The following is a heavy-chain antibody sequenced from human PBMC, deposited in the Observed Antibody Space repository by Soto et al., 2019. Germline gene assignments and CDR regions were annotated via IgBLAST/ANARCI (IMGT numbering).Heavy chain of an antibody. CDR1: GGYFSGYY. D-gene: IGHD2-8*01. V-gene: IGHV4-34*01. Sequence: SETLSLTCAVDGGYFSGYYWSWIRQPPGKGLEWIGEINHSGSTNYNPSLKSRVTISVDTSKNQFSLKLSSVTAADTAVYYCARDVVGIVPRASFDPWGQGTLVTVSS. J-gene: IGHJ5*02. CDR3: ARDVVGIVPRASFDP. CDR2: INHSGST.